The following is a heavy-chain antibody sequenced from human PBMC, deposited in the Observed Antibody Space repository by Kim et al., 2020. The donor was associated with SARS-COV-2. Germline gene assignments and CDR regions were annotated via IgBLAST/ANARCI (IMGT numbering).Heavy chain of an antibody. V-gene: IGHV4-4*02. J-gene: IGHJ4*02. Sequence: SETLSLTCAVSGGSISSSNWWSWVRQPPGKGLEWIGEIYHSGSTNYNPSLKSRVTISVDKSKNQFSLKLSSVTAADTAVYYCARGHCSSTSCYAHFDYWGQGTLVTVSS. CDR2: IYHSGST. CDR1: GGSISSSNW. CDR3: ARGHCSSTSCYAHFDY. D-gene: IGHD2-2*01.